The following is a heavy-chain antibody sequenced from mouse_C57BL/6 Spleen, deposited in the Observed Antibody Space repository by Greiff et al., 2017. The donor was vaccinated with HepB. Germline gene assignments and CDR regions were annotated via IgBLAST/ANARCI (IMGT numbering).Heavy chain of an antibody. V-gene: IGHV5-4*01. Sequence: EVKLVESGGGLVKPGGSLKLSCAASGFTFSSYAMSWVRQTPEKRLEWVATISDGGSYTYYPDNVKGRFTISRDNAKNNLYLQMSHLKSEDTAMYYCARDVAYSNYGYFDVWGTGTTVTVSS. J-gene: IGHJ1*03. CDR2: ISDGGSYT. CDR3: ARDVAYSNYGYFDV. CDR1: GFTFSSYA. D-gene: IGHD2-5*01.